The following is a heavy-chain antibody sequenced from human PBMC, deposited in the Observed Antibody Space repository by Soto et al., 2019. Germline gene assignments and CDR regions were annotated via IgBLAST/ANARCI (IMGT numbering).Heavy chain of an antibody. D-gene: IGHD2-21*01. Sequence: SETLSLTCHVSGGSISSSNWWSWVRQPPGKGLEWIGEIHHSGSTNYNSSLKSRVTISVDKSRDQFSLKVNSVTAADTAVYYCANKGSDSPYYFDSWGQGTLVTVSS. J-gene: IGHJ4*02. CDR3: ANKGSDSPYYFDS. V-gene: IGHV4-4*02. CDR2: IHHSGST. CDR1: GGSISSSNW.